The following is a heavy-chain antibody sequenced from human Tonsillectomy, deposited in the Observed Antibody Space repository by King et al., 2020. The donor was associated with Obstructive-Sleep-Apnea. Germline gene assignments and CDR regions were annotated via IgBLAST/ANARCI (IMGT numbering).Heavy chain of an antibody. CDR2: ISWYGGRT. J-gene: IGHJ4*01. CDR1: GFTFDDYA. D-gene: IGHD3-16*01. CDR3: AKDGSGLGH. V-gene: IGHV3-43D*03. Sequence: QLVQSGGVVVQPGGSLRLSCVASGFTFDDYAMHWVRQATGKGLEGVSLISWYGGRTYYADSVKGRFTISRDNIKNSLYLQMNSLRAEDTAFYYCAKDGSGLGHWGHATLVTVSS.